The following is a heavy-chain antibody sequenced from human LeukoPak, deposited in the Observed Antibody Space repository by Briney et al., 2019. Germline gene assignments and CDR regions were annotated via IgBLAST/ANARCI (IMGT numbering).Heavy chain of an antibody. Sequence: ASVKVSCKASGYTFTSYGISWVRRAPGQGLEWMGWINPNSGGTNYAQKFQGRVTMTRDTSISTAYMELSRLRSDDTAVYYCARVRGNADAFDIWGQGTMVTVSS. J-gene: IGHJ3*02. D-gene: IGHD2-8*01. CDR1: GYTFTSYG. CDR2: INPNSGGT. CDR3: ARVRGNADAFDI. V-gene: IGHV1-2*02.